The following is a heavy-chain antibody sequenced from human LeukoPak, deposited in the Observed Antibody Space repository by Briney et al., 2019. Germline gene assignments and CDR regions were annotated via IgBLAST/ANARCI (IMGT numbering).Heavy chain of an antibody. J-gene: IGHJ4*02. D-gene: IGHD3-3*01. V-gene: IGHV3-23*01. Sequence: PGGSLRLSCAASGFTFSSYAMSWVRQAPGKGLEWVSAISGSGDSTYYADSVKGRFTISRDNSKNTLYLQMNSLRAEDTAVYYCAKAGDVLRFLEWLSYAPFDYWGQGTLVTVSS. CDR2: ISGSGDST. CDR3: AKAGDVLRFLEWLSYAPFDY. CDR1: GFTFSSYA.